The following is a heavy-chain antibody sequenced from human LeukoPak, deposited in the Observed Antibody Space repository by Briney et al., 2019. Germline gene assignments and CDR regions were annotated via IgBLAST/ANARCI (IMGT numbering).Heavy chain of an antibody. J-gene: IGHJ6*02. CDR1: GGTFSSYA. CDR2: IIPIFGTA. Sequence: EASVKVSCKASGGTFSSYAISWVRQAPGQGLEWMGGIIPIFGTANYAQKFQGRVTITADESTSTAYMELSGLRSEDTAVYYCAREASIYCSGGSCYSEAYYYYGMDVWGQGTTVTVSS. CDR3: AREASIYCSGGSCYSEAYYYYGMDV. D-gene: IGHD2-15*01. V-gene: IGHV1-69*13.